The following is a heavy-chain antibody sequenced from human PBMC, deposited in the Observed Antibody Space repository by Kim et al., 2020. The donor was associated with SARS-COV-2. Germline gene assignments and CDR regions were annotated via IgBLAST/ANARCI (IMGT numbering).Heavy chain of an antibody. CDR1: GFTFSSYG. Sequence: GGSLRLSCAASGFTFSSYGMHWVRQAPGKGLEWVAVISYDGSNKYYADSVKGRFTISRDNSKNTLYLQMNSLRAEDTAVYYCAKGVPIEMATTMGDYWGQGTLVTVSS. CDR3: AKGVPIEMATTMGDY. D-gene: IGHD5-12*01. J-gene: IGHJ4*02. V-gene: IGHV3-30*18. CDR2: ISYDGSNK.